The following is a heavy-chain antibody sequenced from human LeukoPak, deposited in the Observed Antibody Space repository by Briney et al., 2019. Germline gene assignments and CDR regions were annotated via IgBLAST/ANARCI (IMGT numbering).Heavy chain of an antibody. D-gene: IGHD5-24*01. CDR3: ARNRDGYNSFDY. Sequence: IPSETLSLTCTVSGGSINNGGYYWSWIRQHPGKGLEWIGYIYYSGSSYYNPSLRSRVTISVDTSKNHFSLKLSSVTAADTAVYYCARNRDGYNSFDYWGQGTLVTVSP. CDR1: GGSINNGGYY. V-gene: IGHV4-31*03. CDR2: IYYSGSS. J-gene: IGHJ4*02.